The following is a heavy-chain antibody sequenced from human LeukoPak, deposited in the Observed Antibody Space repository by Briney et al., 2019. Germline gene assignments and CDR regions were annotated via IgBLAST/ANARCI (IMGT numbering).Heavy chain of an antibody. V-gene: IGHV5-10-1*01. D-gene: IGHD3-10*01. CDR2: IDPSDSYT. Sequence: GESLKISCKGSGYSFTSYWISWVRQMPGKGLEWMGRIDPSDSYTNYSPSFQGHVTISADKSISTAYLQWSSLKASDTAMYYCARELKLLWFGDSPSDYWGQGTLVTVSS. CDR1: GYSFTSYW. CDR3: ARELKLLWFGDSPSDY. J-gene: IGHJ4*02.